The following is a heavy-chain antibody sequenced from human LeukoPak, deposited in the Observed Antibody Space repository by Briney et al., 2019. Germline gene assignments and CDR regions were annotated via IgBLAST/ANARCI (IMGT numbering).Heavy chain of an antibody. D-gene: IGHD1-1*01. CDR1: GYTFTKYV. Sequence: RGASVKVSCKASGYTFTKYVMHWVRRAPGQGPEWMGWINVGNGDTKYSQKFQGRVTIARDTSASTAYMELSSLRSEDTAVYYCARDRGGTGDFDYWGQGTQVTVSA. CDR3: ARDRGGTGDFDY. V-gene: IGHV1-3*01. CDR2: INVGNGDT. J-gene: IGHJ4*02.